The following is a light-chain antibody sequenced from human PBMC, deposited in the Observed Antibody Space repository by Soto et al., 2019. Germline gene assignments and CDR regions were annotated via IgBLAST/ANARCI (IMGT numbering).Light chain of an antibody. CDR2: AAS. J-gene: IGKJ4*01. CDR1: QGISNW. Sequence: DIQMTQSPSSVSASVGDRVTITCRARQGISNWLTGYQPKPGKAPKLLIYAASSLQSGVPSRFSGSGSGTDFTLTISSLQSEDFASYYCQQANSFPLSFGGGTKVEI. V-gene: IGKV1-12*01. CDR3: QQANSFPLS.